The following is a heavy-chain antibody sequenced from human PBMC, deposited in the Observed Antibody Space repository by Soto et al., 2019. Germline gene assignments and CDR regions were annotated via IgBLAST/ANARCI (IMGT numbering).Heavy chain of an antibody. CDR3: ARHSNYYGSGSYYKYYYYYMDV. D-gene: IGHD3-10*01. CDR2: IYPGDSDT. CDR1: GYSFTSYW. J-gene: IGHJ6*03. Sequence: PGESLKISCKGSGYSFTSYWIGWVRQMPGKGLEWMGIIYPGDSDTRCSPSFQGQVTISADKSISTAYLQWSSLKASDTAMYYCARHSNYYGSGSYYKYYYYYMDVWGKGTTVTAP. V-gene: IGHV5-51*01.